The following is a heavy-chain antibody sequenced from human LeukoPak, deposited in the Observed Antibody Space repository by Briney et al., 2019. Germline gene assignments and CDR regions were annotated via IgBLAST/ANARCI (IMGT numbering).Heavy chain of an antibody. V-gene: IGHV1-69*01. Sequence: SVKVSCKASGGTFSSYAISWVRQAPGQGLEWMGGIIPIFGTANYAQKFQGRVTITADESTSTVYMELSSLRSEDTAVYYCARALVVVVAATYYYYGMDVWGKGTTVTVSS. CDR1: GGTFSSYA. J-gene: IGHJ6*04. D-gene: IGHD2-15*01. CDR2: IIPIFGTA. CDR3: ARALVVVVAATYYYYGMDV.